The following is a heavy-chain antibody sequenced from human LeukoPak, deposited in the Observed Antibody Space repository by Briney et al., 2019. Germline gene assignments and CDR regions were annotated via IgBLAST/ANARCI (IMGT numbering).Heavy chain of an antibody. CDR3: ARDLWMPKRGIVVVPAAIPGY. CDR2: INAGNGNT. D-gene: IGHD2-2*02. CDR1: GYTFTSYA. V-gene: IGHV1-3*01. J-gene: IGHJ4*02. Sequence: ASVKVSCKASGYTFTSYAMHWVRQAPGQRLEWMGWINAGNGNTKYSQKFQGRVTITRDTSASTAYMELSSLRSEDTAVYYCARDLWMPKRGIVVVPAAIPGYWGQGTLVTVSS.